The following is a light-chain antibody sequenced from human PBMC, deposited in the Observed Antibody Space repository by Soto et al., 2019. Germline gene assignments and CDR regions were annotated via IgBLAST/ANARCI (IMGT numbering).Light chain of an antibody. CDR1: SSNIGAGYD. J-gene: IGLJ2*01. CDR3: QSYDSSLSGSV. V-gene: IGLV1-40*01. Sequence: QSVLTQPPSVSAAPGQRVTISCTGSSSNIGAGYDVHWYQQLPGTAPKLLIYGNSNRPSGVPDRFSGSKSGTSASLAITGRQAEDEADYYCQSYDSSLSGSVFGGGTKLTVL. CDR2: GNS.